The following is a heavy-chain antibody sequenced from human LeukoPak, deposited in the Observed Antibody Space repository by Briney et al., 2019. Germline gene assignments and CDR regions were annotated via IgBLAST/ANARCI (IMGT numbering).Heavy chain of an antibody. V-gene: IGHV3-21*01. J-gene: IGHJ4*02. Sequence: PGGSLRLSCAASGFTFSSYSMNWVRQAPGKGLEWVSSISSSSSYIYYADSVKGRFTISRDNAKNSLYLQMNSLRAEDTAVYYCARINIVVVPAGTPFDYRGQGTLVTVSS. CDR3: ARINIVVVPAGTPFDY. CDR2: ISSSSSYI. D-gene: IGHD2-2*01. CDR1: GFTFSSYS.